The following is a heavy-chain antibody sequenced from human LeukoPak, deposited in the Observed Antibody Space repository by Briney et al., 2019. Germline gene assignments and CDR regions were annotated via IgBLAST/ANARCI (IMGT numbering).Heavy chain of an antibody. J-gene: IGHJ4*02. CDR3: ARLVIPYLGWNDGPSFDY. V-gene: IGHV4-34*01. D-gene: IGHD1-1*01. CDR1: GGSFSGYY. CDR2: INHSGST. Sequence: ASETLSLTCAIYGGSFSGYYWSWIRQPPGKGLEWIGEINHSGSTNYNPSLKSRVTISVDTSKNQFSLKLSSVTAADTAVYYCARLVIPYLGWNDGPSFDYWGQGTLVTVSS.